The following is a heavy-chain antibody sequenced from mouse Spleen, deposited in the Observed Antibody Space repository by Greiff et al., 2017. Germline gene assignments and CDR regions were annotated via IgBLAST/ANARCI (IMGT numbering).Heavy chain of an antibody. D-gene: IGHD2-14*01. CDR2: INPNNGGT. J-gene: IGHJ4*01. CDR3: ARSYRYDYYAMDY. V-gene: IGHV1-22*01. CDR1: GYTFTDYN. Sequence: VQLQQSGPELVKPGASVKMSCKASGYTFTDYNMHWVKQSHGKSLEWIGYINPNNGGTSYNQKFKGKATLTVNKSSSTAYMELRSLTSEDSAVYYCARSYRYDYYAMDYWGQGTSVTVSS.